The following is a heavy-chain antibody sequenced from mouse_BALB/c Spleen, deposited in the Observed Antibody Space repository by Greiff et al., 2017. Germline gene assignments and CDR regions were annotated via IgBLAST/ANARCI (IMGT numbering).Heavy chain of an antibody. J-gene: IGHJ3*01. CDR2: IWAGGST. CDR1: GFSLTSYG. V-gene: IGHV2-9*02. Sequence: QVQLKQSGPGLVAPSQSQSITCTVSGFSLTSYGVHWVRQPPGKGLEWLGVIWAGGSTNYNSALMSRLSISKDNSKSQVFLKMNSLQTDDTAMYYCARNRDGFAYWGQGTLVTVSA. CDR3: ARNRDGFAY. D-gene: IGHD4-1*01.